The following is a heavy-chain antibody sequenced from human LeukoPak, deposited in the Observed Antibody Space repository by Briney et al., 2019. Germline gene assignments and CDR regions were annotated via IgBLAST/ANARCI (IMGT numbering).Heavy chain of an antibody. CDR1: GFTFSAYG. D-gene: IGHD6-13*01. J-gene: IGHJ5*02. Sequence: GRSLRLSCAASGFTFSAYGMHWVRQAPGKGLEWVAVIPYDGSNNYYADSVKGRFTISRDNSKNTLYLQMNSLRAEDTAVYYCARNFDSSSWYYWFDPWGQGTLVTVSS. CDR2: IPYDGSNN. V-gene: IGHV3-30*03. CDR3: ARNFDSSSWYYWFDP.